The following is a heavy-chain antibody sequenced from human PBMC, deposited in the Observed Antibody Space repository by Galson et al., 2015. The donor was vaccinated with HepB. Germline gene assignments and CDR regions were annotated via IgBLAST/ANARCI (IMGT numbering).Heavy chain of an antibody. CDR3: ARDRLPHGDYGMDV. CDR1: GFSVSSHY. CDR2: IYSGGTT. J-gene: IGHJ6*02. Sequence: SLRLSCAASGFSVSSHYMNWVRQAPGKGLEWVSVIYSGGTTFYIDSVKGRFTIPRDDSNNTLFLQMNSLRIEDTAVYYCARDRLPHGDYGMDVWGQGTTVIVSS. D-gene: IGHD2-21*01. V-gene: IGHV3-66*02.